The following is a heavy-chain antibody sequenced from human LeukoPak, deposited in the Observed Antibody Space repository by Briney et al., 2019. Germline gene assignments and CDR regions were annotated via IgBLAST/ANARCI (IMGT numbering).Heavy chain of an antibody. V-gene: IGHV3-21*01. Sequence: GGSLRLSCAASGFTFSSYSMNWVRQAPGKGLEWVSSISSSSSYIYYADSVKGRFTISRDNAKNSLYLQMNSLRAEDTAVYYCAKDFVVVPGNVNYFDYWGQGTLVTVSS. CDR2: ISSSSSYI. J-gene: IGHJ4*02. CDR1: GFTFSSYS. CDR3: AKDFVVVPGNVNYFDY. D-gene: IGHD2-21*02.